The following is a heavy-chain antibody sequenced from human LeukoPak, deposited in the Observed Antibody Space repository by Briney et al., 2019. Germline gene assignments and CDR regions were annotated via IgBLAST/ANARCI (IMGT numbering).Heavy chain of an antibody. Sequence: GASVTVSCTASGYTFTSYAMHWVRQAPGQRLEWMGWINAGNGNTKYSQKFQGRVTITRDTSASTAYMELSGLRSEDTAVYYCARGGYNWNYLLDYWGQGTLVTVSS. CDR3: ARGGYNWNYLLDY. V-gene: IGHV1-3*01. J-gene: IGHJ4*02. D-gene: IGHD1-7*01. CDR2: INAGNGNT. CDR1: GYTFTSYA.